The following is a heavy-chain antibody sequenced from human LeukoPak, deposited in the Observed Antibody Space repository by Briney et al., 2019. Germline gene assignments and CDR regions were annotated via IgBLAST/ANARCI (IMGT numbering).Heavy chain of an antibody. J-gene: IGHJ5*02. V-gene: IGHV4-34*01. CDR2: INHSGST. Sequence: SETLSLTCAVYGGSFSGYYWSWIRQPPGKGLEWIGEINHSGSTNYNPSLKSRVTISVDTSKNQFSLKLSSVTAADTAVYYCARVKAYSSSWYALGWFDPWGQGTLVTVSS. CDR1: GGSFSGYY. D-gene: IGHD6-13*01. CDR3: ARVKAYSSSWYALGWFDP.